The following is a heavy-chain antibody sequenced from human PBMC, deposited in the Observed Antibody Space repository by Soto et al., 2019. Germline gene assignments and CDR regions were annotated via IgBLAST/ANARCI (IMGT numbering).Heavy chain of an antibody. CDR1: GFTFSSYA. CDR2: ISYDGSNK. V-gene: IGHV3-30-3*01. J-gene: IGHJ4*02. D-gene: IGHD3-10*02. CDR3: ARVQGLMLVHPYFDY. Sequence: QVQLVESGGGVVQPGRSLRLSCAASGFTFSSYAMHWVRQAPGKGLEWVAVISYDGSNKYYADSVKGRFTISRDNSKNTLYLQMNSLRAEDTAVYYCARVQGLMLVHPYFDYWGQGTLVTVSS.